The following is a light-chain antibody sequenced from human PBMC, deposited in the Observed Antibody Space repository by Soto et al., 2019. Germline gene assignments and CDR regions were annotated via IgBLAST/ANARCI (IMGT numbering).Light chain of an antibody. J-gene: IGKJ5*01. Sequence: EIALTRSPATLSLSPGERATLSCRASQSVSSSYLAWYQQKPGQAPRLLIYGASSRATGIPDRFSGSGSGTDFTLTISRLEPEDFAVYYCRQYGSTFGQGTRLEI. CDR1: QSVSSSY. CDR2: GAS. V-gene: IGKV3-20*01. CDR3: RQYGST.